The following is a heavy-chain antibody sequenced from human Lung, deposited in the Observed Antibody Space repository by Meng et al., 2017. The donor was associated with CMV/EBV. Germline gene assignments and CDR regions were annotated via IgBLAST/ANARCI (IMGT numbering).Heavy chain of an antibody. V-gene: IGHV4-34*01. CDR3: ARCFRGGGTQRRFGVFRSSYFFDY. J-gene: IGHJ4*02. Sequence: SXTXSLXCAVYGGSFSGYCWSWIRQPPGKGLEWIGEINHSGTTNYNPSLESRVTISVDTSKNQFSLKLSSVTAADTAVYYCARCFRGGGTQRRFGVFRSSYFFDYWXLGTXVTVSS. D-gene: IGHD3-3*01. CDR2: INHSGTT. CDR1: GGSFSGYC.